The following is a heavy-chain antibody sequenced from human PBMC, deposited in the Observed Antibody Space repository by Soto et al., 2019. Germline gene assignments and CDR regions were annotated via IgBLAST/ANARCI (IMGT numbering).Heavy chain of an antibody. CDR3: ARDPPATRHGMDV. CDR2: IYSGGST. J-gene: IGHJ6*02. Sequence: EVQLVETGGGLIQPGGSLRLSCAASGFTVSSNYMSWVRQAPGKGLEWVSVIYSGGSTYYADSVRGRFTISRDNSKNTLYLQMKSLRAEDTAVYYWARDPPATRHGMDVWGQGTTVTVSS. V-gene: IGHV3-53*02. CDR1: GFTVSSNY.